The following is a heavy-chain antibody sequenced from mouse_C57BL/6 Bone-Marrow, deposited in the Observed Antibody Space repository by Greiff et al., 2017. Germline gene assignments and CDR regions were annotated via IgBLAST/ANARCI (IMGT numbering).Heavy chain of an antibody. CDR3: ARRFITTLVVDD. CDR1: GYTFTDYY. J-gene: IGHJ2*01. CDR2: IDPNNGGT. Sequence: EVQLQQSGPELVKPGASVKISCKASGYTFTDYYMNWVKQSHGKSLEWIGDIDPNNGGTSYNQKFKGKATLTVDPSSSTAYMELRSLTSEDSAVYYCARRFITTLVVDDGGQGTTLTVSS. V-gene: IGHV1-26*01. D-gene: IGHD1-1*01.